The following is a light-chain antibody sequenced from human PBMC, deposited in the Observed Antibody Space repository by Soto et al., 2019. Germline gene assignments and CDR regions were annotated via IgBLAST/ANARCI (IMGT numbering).Light chain of an antibody. CDR1: QSVGSS. CDR2: GAS. J-gene: IGKJ5*01. CDR3: QQYGGSPRIT. V-gene: IGKV3-15*01. Sequence: ELVMTQSPATLSVSPGERATLSCRASQSVGSSLAWYQQEPGQAPRLLIYGASTRATGIPARFSGSGSGTDFTLIINRLEPEDVAIYYCQQYGGSPRITFGQGTRLEN.